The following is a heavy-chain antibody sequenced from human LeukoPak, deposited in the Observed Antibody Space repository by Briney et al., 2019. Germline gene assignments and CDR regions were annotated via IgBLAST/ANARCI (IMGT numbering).Heavy chain of an antibody. CDR2: IREDGSEK. CDR3: ARDEVGGPLAY. CDR1: GFPLRSYW. J-gene: IGHJ4*02. V-gene: IGHV3-7*01. Sequence: PGGSLRLSCEASGFPLRSYWMSWFRQAPGKGPEWVANIREDGSEKKYVDSVKGRFTISRDNANNLLHLQMNSLRDEDTAVYYCARDEVGGPLAYWGQGTLVTVSS.